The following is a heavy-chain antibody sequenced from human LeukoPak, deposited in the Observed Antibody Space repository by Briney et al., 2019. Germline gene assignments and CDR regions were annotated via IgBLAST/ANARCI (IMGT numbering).Heavy chain of an antibody. J-gene: IGHJ4*02. V-gene: IGHV3-30-3*01. CDR3: AKVSRYCSGGSCYYHPFDY. CDR2: ISYDGSNK. Sequence: GGSLRLSCAPSGFTFNDYAMHWVRQAPGRGPEWVAVISYDGSNKYYADSVKGRFTISRDNSKNTLYLQMNSLRAEDMAVYYCAKVSRYCSGGSCYYHPFDYWGQGTLVTVSS. D-gene: IGHD2-15*01. CDR1: GFTFNDYA.